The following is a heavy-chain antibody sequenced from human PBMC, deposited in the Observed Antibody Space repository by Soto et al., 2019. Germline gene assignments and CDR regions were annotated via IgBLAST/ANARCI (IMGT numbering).Heavy chain of an antibody. CDR1: GYTFTSYG. CDR3: ARDGGITGTVTALDYYYYCMDV. CDR2: ISAYNGNT. J-gene: IGHJ6*02. Sequence: ASVKVSCKASGYTFTSYGISWVRQAPGQGLEWMGWISAYNGNTNYAQKRQGRVTMTTDTSTSTAYMELRSLRSDDTAVYYCARDGGITGTVTALDYYYYCMDVWGQGTMVTVSS. V-gene: IGHV1-18*04. D-gene: IGHD1-7*01.